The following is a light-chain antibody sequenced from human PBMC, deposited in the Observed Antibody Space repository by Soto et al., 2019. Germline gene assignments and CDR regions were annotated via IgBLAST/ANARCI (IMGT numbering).Light chain of an antibody. V-gene: IGLV2-8*01. J-gene: IGLJ2*01. CDR2: EVT. CDR1: STDVGDYSY. Sequence: QSVLTQPPSASGSPGQSVTISCTGTSTDVGDYSYVSWYQQHPGKAPKLIIYEVTERPSGVPDRFSGSKSGNTASLTVSGLQADDEADYYCCSYARSRSLVFGGGTQLTVL. CDR3: CSYARSRSLV.